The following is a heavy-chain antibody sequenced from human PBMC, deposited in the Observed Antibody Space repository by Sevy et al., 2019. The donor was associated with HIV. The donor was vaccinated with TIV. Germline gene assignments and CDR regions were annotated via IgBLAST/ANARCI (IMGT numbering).Heavy chain of an antibody. D-gene: IGHD6-19*01. J-gene: IGHJ5*02. CDR2: IYSYGNS. V-gene: IGHV4-4*07. CDR3: AREGRASSAWIENWFGP. CDR1: GGSITSYS. Sequence: SETLSLTCTVSGGSITSYSWSWIRQPAGKGLEWLGRIYSYGNSNYNPSLKSRVTMSVDTSKNQFSLKLTSVNAADTAVYFCAREGRASSAWIENWFGPRGQGTLVTVSS.